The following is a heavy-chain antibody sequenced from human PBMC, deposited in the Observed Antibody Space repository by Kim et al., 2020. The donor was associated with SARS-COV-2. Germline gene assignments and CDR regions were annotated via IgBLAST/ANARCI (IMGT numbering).Heavy chain of an antibody. V-gene: IGHV4-59*01. CDR1: GGSISSYY. CDR2: IYYSGGT. CDR3: ARESALGVPPSDYYYGMDV. D-gene: IGHD2-8*01. J-gene: IGHJ6*02. Sequence: SETLSLTCTVSGGSISSYYWSWIRQPPGKGLEWIAYIYYSGGTKYNPSLRSRVTISVDTSRNQFSMKLTSVTAADTAVYYCARESALGVPPSDYYYGMDVWGQGTTVTVSS.